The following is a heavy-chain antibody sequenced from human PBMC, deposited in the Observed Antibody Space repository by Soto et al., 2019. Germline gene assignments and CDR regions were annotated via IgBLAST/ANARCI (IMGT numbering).Heavy chain of an antibody. CDR1: GLSLRTTGVG. CDR3: VQSRCGGDCLQIYSSHSYYGWDV. J-gene: IGHJ6*04. D-gene: IGHD2-21*02. V-gene: IGHV2-5*02. CDR2: LYWDDDK. Sequence: QITLKESGPTLVKPTQTLTLTCTFSGLSLRTTGVGVGWVRQPPGKALEWLALLYWDDDKRYSPSLKSRLTITKDTSDKQVVLTMTNMDTVDTATYYCVQSRCGGDCLQIYSSHSYYGWDVWGKWTTVTVSS.